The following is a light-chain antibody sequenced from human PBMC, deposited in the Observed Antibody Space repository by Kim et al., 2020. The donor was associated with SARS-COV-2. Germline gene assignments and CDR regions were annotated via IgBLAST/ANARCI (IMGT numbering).Light chain of an antibody. CDR2: GAS. Sequence: SPGERATLSCRASQSVNGNYLVWYQQKPGQAPRLLIYGASNRATGIPDRFSGSGSGPDFTLTISRLEPEDFAVYFCQQYGSSPRTFGQGTKVDIK. CDR1: QSVNGNY. J-gene: IGKJ1*01. CDR3: QQYGSSPRT. V-gene: IGKV3-20*01.